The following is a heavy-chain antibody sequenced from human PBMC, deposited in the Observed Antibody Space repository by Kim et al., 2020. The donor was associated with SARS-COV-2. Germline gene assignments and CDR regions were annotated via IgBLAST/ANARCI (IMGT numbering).Heavy chain of an antibody. V-gene: IGHV3-11*04. Sequence: SSASTIYYADSVKGRFTISRDNAKNSLYLQMNSLRAEDTAVYYCARGNDYWGQGTLVTVSS. CDR3: ARGNDY. J-gene: IGHJ4*02. CDR2: SSASTI.